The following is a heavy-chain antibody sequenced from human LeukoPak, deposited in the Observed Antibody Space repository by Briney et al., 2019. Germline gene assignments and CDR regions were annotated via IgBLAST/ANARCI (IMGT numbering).Heavy chain of an antibody. CDR2: VNPNSGNT. CDR3: ARGTPDSSGYSP. D-gene: IGHD3-22*01. CDR1: GYTFTSYD. V-gene: IGHV1-8*01. J-gene: IGHJ3*01. Sequence: ASVKVSCKASGYTFTSYDINWVRQATGQGLEWMGWVNPNSGNTGYAQKFQGRVTMTRNTSISTAYMELSSLRSEDTAVYYCARGTPDSSGYSPWGQGTMVTVSS.